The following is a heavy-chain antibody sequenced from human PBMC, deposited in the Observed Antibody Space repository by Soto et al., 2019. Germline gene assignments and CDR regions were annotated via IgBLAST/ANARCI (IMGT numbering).Heavy chain of an antibody. CDR2: INHSGST. CDR3: ARLGLTMVRGVAMFDP. J-gene: IGHJ5*02. V-gene: IGHV4-34*01. CDR1: GGSFSGYY. D-gene: IGHD3-10*01. Sequence: PSETLSLTCAVYGGSFSGYYWSWIRQPPGKGLEWIGEINHSGSTNYNPSLKSRVTISVDTSKHQFSLKLSSVTAADTAVYYCARLGLTMVRGVAMFDPWGQGTLVTVSS.